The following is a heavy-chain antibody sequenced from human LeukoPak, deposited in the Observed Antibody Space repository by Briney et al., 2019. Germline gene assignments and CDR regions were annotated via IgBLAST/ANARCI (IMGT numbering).Heavy chain of an antibody. CDR1: GYSISSGYY. Sequence: KPSETLSLTCAVSGYSISSGYYWGWIRQPPGKGLEWIGSIYHSGSTYYNPSLKTRVTISVETSKNQFSLKLSSVTAADTAVYYCARAAYGSGSYDVDYWGQGTLVTVSS. V-gene: IGHV4-38-2*01. CDR2: IYHSGST. D-gene: IGHD3-10*01. CDR3: ARAAYGSGSYDVDY. J-gene: IGHJ4*02.